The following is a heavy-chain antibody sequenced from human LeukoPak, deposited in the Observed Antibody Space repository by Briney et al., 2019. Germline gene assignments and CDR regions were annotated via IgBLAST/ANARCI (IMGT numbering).Heavy chain of an antibody. J-gene: IGHJ6*02. CDR3: ARSTELSDPYFYYGMDV. CDR2: ISSASGTI. CDR1: GFSFRSFE. Sequence: GGSLRLSCAASGFSFRSFEMSWVRQAPRKGLECIAYISSASGTIYHADSVKGRFTISRDNANNSLYLQMNSLRAEDTATYYCARSTELSDPYFYYGMDVWGQGTTVTVSS. V-gene: IGHV3-48*03. D-gene: IGHD1-26*01.